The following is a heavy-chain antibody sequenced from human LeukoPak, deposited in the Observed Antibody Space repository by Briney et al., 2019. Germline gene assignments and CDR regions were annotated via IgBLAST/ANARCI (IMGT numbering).Heavy chain of an antibody. V-gene: IGHV3-23*01. CDR1: GFTFSSYA. J-gene: IGHJ4*02. D-gene: IGHD2-21*01. CDR2: ISGSGGST. Sequence: GGSLRLSCAASGFTFSSYAMSWGRQAPGKGLEWVSAISGSGGSTYYADSVKGRFTISRDNSKNTLYLQMNSLRAEDTAVYYCAKFLPTHIVVANYYFDYWGQRTLVTVSS. CDR3: AKFLPTHIVVANYYFDY.